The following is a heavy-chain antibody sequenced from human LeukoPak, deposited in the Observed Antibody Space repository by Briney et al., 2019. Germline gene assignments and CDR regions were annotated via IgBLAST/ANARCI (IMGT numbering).Heavy chain of an antibody. V-gene: IGHV1-2*02. J-gene: IGHJ4*02. CDR1: GYTFTGYY. Sequence: ASVTVSCKASGYTFTGYYMHWVRQAPGQGLEWMGWINPNSGGTNYAQKFQGRVTMTRDTSISTAYMELSRLRSDDTAVYYCARDARITRRSSWTIFDYWGQGTLVTVSS. CDR2: INPNSGGT. D-gene: IGHD6-13*01. CDR3: ARDARITRRSSWTIFDY.